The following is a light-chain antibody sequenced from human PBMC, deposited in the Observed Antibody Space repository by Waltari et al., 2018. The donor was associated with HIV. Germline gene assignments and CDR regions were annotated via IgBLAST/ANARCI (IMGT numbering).Light chain of an antibody. CDR2: AAS. CDR3: QQYYTYPPT. CDR1: QNIESY. V-gene: IGKV1-8*01. Sequence: AIRMTQSPSSFSASTGDRVTITCRASQNIESYLAWYQQRPGKAPKVLIYAASTLQSGVPSRFNGSGAGTEFILTISCLQSEDFATYFCQQYYTYPPTFGPGTKIDIK. J-gene: IGKJ3*01.